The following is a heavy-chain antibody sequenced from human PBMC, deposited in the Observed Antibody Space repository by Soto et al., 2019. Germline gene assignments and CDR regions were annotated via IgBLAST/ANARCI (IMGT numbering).Heavy chain of an antibody. D-gene: IGHD3-22*01. CDR2: INPNSGGT. Sequence: VASVKVSCKASGYTFTGYYMHWVRQAPGQGLEWMGWINPNSGGTNYAQKFQGRVTMTRDTSISTAYMELSRLRSDDTAVYYCASTMIGPEYYYYYGMDVWGQGTTVTVSS. V-gene: IGHV1-2*02. CDR1: GYTFTGYY. CDR3: ASTMIGPEYYYYYGMDV. J-gene: IGHJ6*02.